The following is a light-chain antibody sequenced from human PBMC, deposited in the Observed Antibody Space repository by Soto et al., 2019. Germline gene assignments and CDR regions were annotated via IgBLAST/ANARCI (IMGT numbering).Light chain of an antibody. V-gene: IGLV2-11*01. J-gene: IGLJ3*02. CDR1: SDDVGAHNY. CDR2: DVT. CDR3: CSYAGRYTWV. Sequence: QSALTQPRSVSGSPGQSVTISCTGTSDDVGAHNYVSWYQQHPGNAPKFMLYDVTKRPSGVPDRFSGSKSGNTASLTISGLLAEDEADYYCCSYAGRYTWVFGGGTKLTVL.